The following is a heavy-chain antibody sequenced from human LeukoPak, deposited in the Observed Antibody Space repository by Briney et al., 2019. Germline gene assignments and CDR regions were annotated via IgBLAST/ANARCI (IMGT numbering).Heavy chain of an antibody. Sequence: GGSLRLSCAASGFTFSSYSMNWVRQAPGKGLEWVSYISGSGATIYYADSVKGRLTISRDNAKNSLYLQMSSLRAEDTAVYYCARVSGDYYYGSGSYYIDYWGQGTLVTVSS. D-gene: IGHD3-10*01. V-gene: IGHV3-48*01. CDR3: ARVSGDYYYGSGSYYIDY. CDR1: GFTFSSYS. J-gene: IGHJ4*02. CDR2: ISGSGATI.